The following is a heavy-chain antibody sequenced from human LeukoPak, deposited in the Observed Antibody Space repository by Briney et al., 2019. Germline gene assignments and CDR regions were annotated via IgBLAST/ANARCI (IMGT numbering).Heavy chain of an antibody. CDR1: GFTLDDYG. CDR2: INWNGGST. CDR3: ARAGYNWNYEHYYYMDV. V-gene: IGHV3-20*04. J-gene: IGHJ6*03. Sequence: PGGSLRLSCPASGFTLDDYGMSWVRQAPGKGLEWVSGINWNGGSTGYADSVKGRFTISRDNAKNSLYLQMNSLRAEDTALYYCARAGYNWNYEHYYYMDVWGKGTTVTVSS. D-gene: IGHD1-7*01.